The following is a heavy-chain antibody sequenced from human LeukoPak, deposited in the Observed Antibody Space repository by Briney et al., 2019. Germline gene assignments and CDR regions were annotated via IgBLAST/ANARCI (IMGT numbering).Heavy chain of an antibody. CDR2: ISAYNGNT. D-gene: IGHD6-13*01. J-gene: IGHJ6*02. CDR3: ARDGIAAALSPYGMDV. Sequence: ASVKVSCKASGYTFTSYGISWVRQAPGQGLEWMGWISAYNGNTNYAQKLQDRVTMTTDTSTSTAYMELRSLRSDDTAVYYCARDGIAAALSPYGMDVWGQGTTVTVSS. CDR1: GYTFTSYG. V-gene: IGHV1-18*01.